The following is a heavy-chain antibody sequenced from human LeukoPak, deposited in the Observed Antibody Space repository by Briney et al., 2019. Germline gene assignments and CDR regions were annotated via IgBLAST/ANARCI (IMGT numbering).Heavy chain of an antibody. J-gene: IGHJ6*03. CDR1: GYTFTGYY. D-gene: IGHD6-19*01. CDR3: ASGYSSGPNDYYYYYMDV. Sequence: GASVKVSCKASGYTFTGYYMHWVRQAPGQGLEWMGWINPNSGGTNYAQKFQGRVTMTRDTSISTAYMELSRLRSDDTAVYYCASGYSSGPNDYYYYYMDVWGKGTTVTISS. V-gene: IGHV1-2*02. CDR2: INPNSGGT.